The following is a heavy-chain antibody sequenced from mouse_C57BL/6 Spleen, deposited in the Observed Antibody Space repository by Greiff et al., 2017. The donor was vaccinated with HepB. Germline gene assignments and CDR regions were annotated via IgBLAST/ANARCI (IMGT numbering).Heavy chain of an antibody. V-gene: IGHV5-9*01. CDR2: ISGGGGNT. CDR3: ARPGYDGYYYFDY. D-gene: IGHD2-3*01. CDR1: GFTFSSYT. Sequence: EVMLVESGGGLVKPGGSLKLSCAASGFTFSSYTMSWVRQTPEKRLEWVATISGGGGNTYYPDSVKGRFTISRDNAKNTLYLQMSSLRSEDTALYDCARPGYDGYYYFDYWGQGTTLTVSS. J-gene: IGHJ2*01.